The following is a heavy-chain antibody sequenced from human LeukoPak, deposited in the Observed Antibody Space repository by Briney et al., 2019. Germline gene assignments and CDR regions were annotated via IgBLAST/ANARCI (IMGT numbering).Heavy chain of an antibody. V-gene: IGHV4-4*02. CDR1: GGSISSSNW. D-gene: IGHD3-16*01. CDR2: IYHSGST. J-gene: IGHJ3*02. CDR3: ARVMRDADAFDI. Sequence: PSETLSLTCAVSGGSISSSNWWSWVRQPPGKGLEWIGEIYHSGSTYYNPSLKSRVTISVDTSKTQFSLKLSSVTAADTAVYYCARVMRDADAFDIWGQGTMVTVSS.